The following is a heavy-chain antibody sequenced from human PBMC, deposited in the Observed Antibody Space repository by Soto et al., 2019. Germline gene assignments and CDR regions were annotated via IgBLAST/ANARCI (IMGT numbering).Heavy chain of an antibody. CDR3: AREYYYGSGGAY. D-gene: IGHD3-10*01. CDR1: VYTLPTFG. Sequence: XXVKVSCKALVYTLPTFGIGGVPQAPGRGLEWMGWIXAYNGXKNYEQKLQGXXTMTTETSXRTGKMELRSLRYDDTDVYYCAREYYYGSGGAYWGKGTMVTVSS. V-gene: IGHV1-18*01. CDR2: IXAYNGXK. J-gene: IGHJ4*02.